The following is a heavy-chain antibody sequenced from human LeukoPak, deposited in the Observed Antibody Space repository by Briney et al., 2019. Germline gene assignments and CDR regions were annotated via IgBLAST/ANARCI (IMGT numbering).Heavy chain of an antibody. CDR3: ARARGVGLHYGYYFDY. D-gene: IGHD4-17*01. Sequence: SETLSLTCTVSGGSVSSYYWSWIRQPPGKGLEWIGYIYYSGSTNYNPSLKSRVTISVDTSKNQFSLKLSSVTAADTAVYYCARARGVGLHYGYYFDYWGQGTLVTVSS. CDR1: GGSVSSYY. CDR2: IYYSGST. J-gene: IGHJ4*02. V-gene: IGHV4-59*02.